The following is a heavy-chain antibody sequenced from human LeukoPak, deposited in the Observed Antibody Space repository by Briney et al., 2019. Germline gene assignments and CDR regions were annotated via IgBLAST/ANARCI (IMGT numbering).Heavy chain of an antibody. CDR2: IYYSGST. V-gene: IGHV4-39*01. CDR3: ARLSSGWSR. CDR1: GGSISSSSYY. Sequence: SETLSPTCTVSGGSISSSSYYWGWIRQPPGKGLEWIGSIYYSGSTYYNPSLKSRVTISVDTSKNQFSLKLSSVTAADTAVYYCARLSSGWSRWGQGTLVTVSS. J-gene: IGHJ4*02. D-gene: IGHD6-19*01.